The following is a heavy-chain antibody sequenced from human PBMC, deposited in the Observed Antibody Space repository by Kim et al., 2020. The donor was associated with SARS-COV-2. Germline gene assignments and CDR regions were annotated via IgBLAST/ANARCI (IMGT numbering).Heavy chain of an antibody. CDR3: ARWRFYDSSGYYHAFDI. D-gene: IGHD3-22*01. J-gene: IGHJ3*02. Sequence: SETLSLTCTVSGGSISSYYWSWIRQPPGKGLEWIGYIYYSGSTNYNPSLKSRVTISVDTSKNQFSLKLSSVTAADTAVYYCARWRFYDSSGYYHAFDIWGQGTMVTVSS. CDR1: GGSISSYY. V-gene: IGHV4-59*01. CDR2: IYYSGST.